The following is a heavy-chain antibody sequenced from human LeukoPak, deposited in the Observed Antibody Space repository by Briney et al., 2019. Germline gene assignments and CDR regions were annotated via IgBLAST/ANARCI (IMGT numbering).Heavy chain of an antibody. V-gene: IGHV3-33*01. CDR2: IWYDGSNK. D-gene: IGHD2-2*02. Sequence: PGGSLRLSCAASGFTFSSYGMHWVRQAPGKGLEWVAVIWYDGSNKYYADSVKGRFTISRDNSKNTLYLQMNSLRAEDTAVYYCARKYPYYYYYGMDVWCQGTTVTVSS. CDR3: ARKYPYYYYYGMDV. CDR1: GFTFSSYG. J-gene: IGHJ6*02.